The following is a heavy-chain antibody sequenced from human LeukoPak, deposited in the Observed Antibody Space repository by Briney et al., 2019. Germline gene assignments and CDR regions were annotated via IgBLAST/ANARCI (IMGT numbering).Heavy chain of an antibody. D-gene: IGHD6-13*01. J-gene: IGHJ4*02. V-gene: IGHV4-34*01. CDR1: GGSFSGYY. CDR3: ARGLAAAGGY. CDR2: INHSGST. Sequence: SETLSLTCAVYGGSFSGYYWSWIRQPPGKGLEWIGEINHSGSTHYNLSLKSRVTISVDTSKNQFSLKLSSVTAADTAVYYCARGLAAAGGYWGKGTLVTVSS.